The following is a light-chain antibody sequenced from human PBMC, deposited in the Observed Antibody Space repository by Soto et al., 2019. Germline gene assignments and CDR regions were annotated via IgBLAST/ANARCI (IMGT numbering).Light chain of an antibody. CDR3: QQYNNCPPPLT. Sequence: EIVMTQSPATLSVSPGERATLSCRASQSVSSNLAWYQQKPGQAPRLLIYGASTRATGIPARFSGSGSGTEFTLTISSLPSEDFAVYYCQQYNNCPPPLTFGGGPKVEIK. CDR2: GAS. V-gene: IGKV3-15*01. J-gene: IGKJ4*01. CDR1: QSVSSN.